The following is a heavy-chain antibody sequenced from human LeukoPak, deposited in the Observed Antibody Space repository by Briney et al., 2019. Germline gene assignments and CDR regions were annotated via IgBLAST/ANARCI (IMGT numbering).Heavy chain of an antibody. Sequence: GGSLRLSFAASGFTFSSYAMNWVRQAPGKGLAWVSSICASGGSKYYVVYVKGWVTISRDNSKNTLYLKMNSLRDEDRAVYYCEKSQVGYCSSTSCHFDYWGQGTLVTVSS. D-gene: IGHD2-2*01. CDR2: ICASGGSK. V-gene: IGHV3-23*02. J-gene: IGHJ4*02. CDR3: EKSQVGYCSSTSCHFDY. CDR1: GFTFSSYA.